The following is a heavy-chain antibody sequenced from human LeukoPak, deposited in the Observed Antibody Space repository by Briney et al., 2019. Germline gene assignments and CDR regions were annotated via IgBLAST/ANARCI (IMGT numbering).Heavy chain of an antibody. J-gene: IGHJ4*02. CDR3: ARDPNALDY. Sequence: PGGSLRLSCAASGFTFSTCSMNWVRQAPGKGLEWVSSITSSSSTIYYADSVKGRFTISRDNAKNSLYLQINSLRDEDTAVYYCARDPNALDYWGQGTLVTVSS. CDR2: ITSSSSTI. V-gene: IGHV3-48*02. CDR1: GFTFSTCS.